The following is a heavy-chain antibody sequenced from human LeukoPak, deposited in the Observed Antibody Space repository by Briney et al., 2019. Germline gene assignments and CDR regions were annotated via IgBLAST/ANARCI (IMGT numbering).Heavy chain of an antibody. CDR3: ARDRSRGIAAAGVIGY. CDR2: ISSSGSTI. J-gene: IGHJ4*02. V-gene: IGHV3-11*04. CDR1: GFTFSDYY. D-gene: IGHD6-13*01. Sequence: PGGSLRLSCAASGFTFSDYYMSWIRQAPGKGLEWVSYISSSGSTIYYADSVKGRFTISRDNAKNSLYLQMNSLRAEDTAVYYCARDRSRGIAAAGVIGYWGQGTLVTVSS.